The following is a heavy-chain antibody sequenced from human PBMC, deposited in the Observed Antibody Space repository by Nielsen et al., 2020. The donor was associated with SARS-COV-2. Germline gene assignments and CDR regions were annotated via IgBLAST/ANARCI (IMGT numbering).Heavy chain of an antibody. CDR3: AKVAYGDSGDY. V-gene: IGHV3-23*03. CDR2: IYSGGSST. Sequence: GESRKISCAASGFTVSSYAMSGVRKAPGKGLEWVSVIYSGGSSTYYADSVKGRFTISRDNAKNTLYLQLNSLRAEDTAVYYCAKVAYGDSGDYWGQGTLVTVSS. J-gene: IGHJ4*02. CDR1: GFTVSSYA. D-gene: IGHD4-17*01.